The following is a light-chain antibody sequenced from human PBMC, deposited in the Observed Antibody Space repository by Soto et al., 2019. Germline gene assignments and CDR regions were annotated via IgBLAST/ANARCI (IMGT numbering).Light chain of an antibody. CDR2: GDN. CDR3: QSYDTTLRTPL. Sequence: QSVLTQPPSVSGAPGQRVIISCTGSSSNIGAGHAVHWYQQLPGTAPRLLIHGDNNRPSGAPDRFSASKSDTSASLAIAWLQAEDEAIYYCQSYDTTLRTPLFGGGTKVTAL. V-gene: IGLV1-40*01. J-gene: IGLJ2*01. CDR1: SSNIGAGHA.